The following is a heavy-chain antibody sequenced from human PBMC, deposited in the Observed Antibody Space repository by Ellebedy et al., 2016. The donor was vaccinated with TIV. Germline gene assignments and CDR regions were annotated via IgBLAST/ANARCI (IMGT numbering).Heavy chain of an antibody. CDR1: GFTFSDYY. V-gene: IGHV3-72*01. Sequence: GESLKISCAASGFTFSDYYFNWVRQAPGKGLEWVGFIRNKAHGGTTVYAASVQGRFTISRDDSKNSLDLQMNSLKTEYTAVYYCTREVCRNGECSADAFDIWGQGTMVTVS. D-gene: IGHD2-8*01. CDR3: TREVCRNGECSADAFDI. CDR2: IRNKAHGGTT. J-gene: IGHJ3*02.